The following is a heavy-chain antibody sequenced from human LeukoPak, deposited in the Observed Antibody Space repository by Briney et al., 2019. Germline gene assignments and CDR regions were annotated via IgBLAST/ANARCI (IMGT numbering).Heavy chain of an antibody. V-gene: IGHV3-21*01. D-gene: IGHD6-13*01. CDR1: GFTFSSYW. CDR2: ISSSSYI. Sequence: GGSLRLSCAASGFTFSSYWMSWVRQAPGEGLEWVSSISSSSYIYYADSVKGRFTISRDNAKNSLYLQMNSLRAEDTAVYYCASHLLSSWFIGYWGQGTLVTVSS. CDR3: ASHLLSSWFIGY. J-gene: IGHJ4*02.